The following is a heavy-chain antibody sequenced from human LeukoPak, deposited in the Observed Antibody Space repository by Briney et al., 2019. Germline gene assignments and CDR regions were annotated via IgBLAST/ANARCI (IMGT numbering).Heavy chain of an antibody. CDR1: GGTFNTSP. CDR2: IIPFFGTA. D-gene: IGHD3-9*01. V-gene: IGHV1-69*13. Sequence: SVKVSCKASGGTFNTSPLSWLRQAPGQGPEWMGGIIPFFGTANYAQKFQDRVTITADASSSTAYMELSSLRSEDTAVYYCARARSDILTGHPFDYWGQGTLVTVSS. J-gene: IGHJ4*02. CDR3: ARARSDILTGHPFDY.